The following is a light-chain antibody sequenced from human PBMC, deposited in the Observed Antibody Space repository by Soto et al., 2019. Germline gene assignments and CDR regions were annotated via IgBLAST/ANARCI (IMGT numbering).Light chain of an antibody. Sequence: SYELTQPPSVSVAPGKTARITCGGKNIGSKSVHCYQQKPGQAPVLVIYYDSDRPSGIPERFSGSNSGNTATLTSSRVEAGDEADYYCQVWDSSSDHHVFGTGTKLTVL. CDR3: QVWDSSSDHHV. V-gene: IGLV3-21*04. CDR1: NIGSKS. J-gene: IGLJ1*01. CDR2: YDS.